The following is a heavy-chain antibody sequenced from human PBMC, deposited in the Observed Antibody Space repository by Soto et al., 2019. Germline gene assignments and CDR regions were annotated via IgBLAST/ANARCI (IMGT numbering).Heavy chain of an antibody. CDR3: AKGPYSSSWSRYYYGMDV. D-gene: IGHD6-13*01. Sequence: EVQLLESGGGLVQPRGSLRLSCAASGFTFSSYAMSWVRQAPGKGLEWVSAISGSGGSTYYADSVKGRFTISRDNSKNTLYLQMNSLRAEDTAVYYCAKGPYSSSWSRYYYGMDVWGQGTTVTVSS. CDR1: GFTFSSYA. V-gene: IGHV3-23*01. CDR2: ISGSGGST. J-gene: IGHJ6*02.